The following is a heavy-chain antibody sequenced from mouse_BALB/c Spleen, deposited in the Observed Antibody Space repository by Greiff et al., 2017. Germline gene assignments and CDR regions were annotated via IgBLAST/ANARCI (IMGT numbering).Heavy chain of an antibody. J-gene: IGHJ3*01. V-gene: IGHV5-6*01. CDR2: ISSGGSYT. D-gene: IGHD1-2*01. CDR3: ARESLITTATAWYGY. CDR1: GFTFSSYG. Sequence: EVKLVESGGDLVKPGGSLKLSCAASGFTFSSYGMSWVRQTPDKRLEWVATISSGGSYTYYPDSVKGRITISRDNAKNTLYLQMSSLKSEDTAMYYCARESLITTATAWYGYWGQGTLVTVSA.